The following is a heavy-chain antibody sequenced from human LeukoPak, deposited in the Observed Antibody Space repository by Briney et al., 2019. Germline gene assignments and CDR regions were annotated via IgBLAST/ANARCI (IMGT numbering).Heavy chain of an antibody. Sequence: GASVKVSCKTSGFTFTGYYIHWVRQAPGQGLEWMGWINLNSGGTTYAQKFQGRVTMTRDTSISTAYMELSRLRSDDTAVYFCARRGDPDYGDYDVGHYYYGMDVWGQGTTVTVSS. CDR2: INLNSGGT. J-gene: IGHJ6*02. D-gene: IGHD4-17*01. CDR1: GFTFTGYY. V-gene: IGHV1-2*02. CDR3: ARRGDPDYGDYDVGHYYYGMDV.